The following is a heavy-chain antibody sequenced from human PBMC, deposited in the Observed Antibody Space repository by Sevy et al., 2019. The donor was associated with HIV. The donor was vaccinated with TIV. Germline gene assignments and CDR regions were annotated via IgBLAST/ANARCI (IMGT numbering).Heavy chain of an antibody. J-gene: IGHJ4*02. CDR3: ARNYSPWMRIDS. V-gene: IGHV4-30-4*01. CDR2: IYYSGIT. Sequence: SETLSLTCTVSGASITSPDHYWAWIRQPPGKGLEWMGYIYYSGITYSSPSVESRLSLSIDTSTQQFSLHLTSVTAADTAVYFCARNYSPWMRIDSWGLGTLVTVSS. CDR1: GASITSPDHY. D-gene: IGHD2-21*01.